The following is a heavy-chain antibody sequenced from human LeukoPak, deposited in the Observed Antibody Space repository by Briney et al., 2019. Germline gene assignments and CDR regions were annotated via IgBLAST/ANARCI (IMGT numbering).Heavy chain of an antibody. J-gene: IGHJ6*03. CDR3: ARALGTNYYYTDV. CDR2: IKQDGSEK. V-gene: IGHV3-7*01. Sequence: GGSLRLSCAVSGFTFSNYWMSWVRQAPGKGLEWVANIKQDGSEKYYVDSVKGRFTISRDNAKNSLYLQMNSLRAEDTAVYYCARALGTNYYYTDVWGKGTTVTVSS. D-gene: IGHD2-8*01. CDR1: GFTFSNYW.